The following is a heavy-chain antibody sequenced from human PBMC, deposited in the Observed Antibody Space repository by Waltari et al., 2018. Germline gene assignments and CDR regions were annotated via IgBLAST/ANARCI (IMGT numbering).Heavy chain of an antibody. CDR3: ARLPTKYFDSLGWGFFDQ. J-gene: IGHJ4*02. CDR2: RRNTGAT. CDR1: GDFPSDDH. V-gene: IGHV4-59*08. Sequence: HVQLQESGPGLVKPSETLSLTCSVSGDFPSDDHWTWIRQAPGKGLEWIAYRRNTGATKGTPSLESRVTLSADTSKKQFSLRLTSGTAADTAVYFCARLPTKYFDSLGWGFFDQWGQGILVTVSS. D-gene: IGHD3-9*01.